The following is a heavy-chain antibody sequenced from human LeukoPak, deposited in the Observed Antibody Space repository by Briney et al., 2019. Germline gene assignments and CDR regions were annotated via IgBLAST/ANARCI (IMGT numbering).Heavy chain of an antibody. Sequence: PGGSLRLSCAASGFTFSSYAMHWVRQAPGKGLEWVAVISYDGSNKYYADSVKGRFTLSRDNSKNTLYLQMNSLRAEDTAVYYCATTSPRFGDVKGAFDIWGQGTMVTVSS. J-gene: IGHJ3*02. CDR1: GFTFSSYA. CDR3: ATTSPRFGDVKGAFDI. V-gene: IGHV3-30-3*01. CDR2: ISYDGSNK. D-gene: IGHD3-10*01.